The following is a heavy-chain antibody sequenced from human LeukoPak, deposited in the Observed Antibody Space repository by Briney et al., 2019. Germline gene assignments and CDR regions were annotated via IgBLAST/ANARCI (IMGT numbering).Heavy chain of an antibody. Sequence: SVKVSCKASGGTFSSYTISWVRQAPGQGLEWMGRIIPILGIANYAQKFQGRVTITADKSTSTAYMELSSLRSEDTAVYYCARAGNDYYGSVSYYNVFNNWGQGTLVTVSS. D-gene: IGHD3-10*01. V-gene: IGHV1-69*02. CDR3: ARAGNDYYGSVSYYNVFNN. CDR1: GGTFSSYT. J-gene: IGHJ4*02. CDR2: IIPILGIA.